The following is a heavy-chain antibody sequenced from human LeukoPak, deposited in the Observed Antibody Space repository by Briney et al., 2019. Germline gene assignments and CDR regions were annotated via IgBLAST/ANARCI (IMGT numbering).Heavy chain of an antibody. V-gene: IGHV3-23*01. Sequence: PGGSLRLSCAASGFTFSSYAMSWVRQAPGKGLEWVSAISDSGGSTYYADSVKGRFTISRDNSKNTLYLQMNSLRAEDTAVYYCAKEAMVRGVIITSSPLPFDYWGQGTLVTVSS. CDR1: GFTFSSYA. J-gene: IGHJ4*02. D-gene: IGHD3-10*01. CDR2: ISDSGGST. CDR3: AKEAMVRGVIITSSPLPFDY.